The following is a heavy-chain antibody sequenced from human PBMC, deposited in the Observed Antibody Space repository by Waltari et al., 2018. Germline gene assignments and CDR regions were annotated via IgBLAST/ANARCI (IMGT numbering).Heavy chain of an antibody. Sequence: QVQLQQWGAGLLKPSETRSVTCAVFDDSFSKDYWVWIRQSPGKGLEWIGEINRSGSTNYNPSLKGRVTISLDMSKKQVSLRVTSVTAADTAVYYCAREYSSFEPIFDYWGRGTLVTVSS. D-gene: IGHD5-12*01. CDR1: DDSFSKDY. V-gene: IGHV4-34*02. J-gene: IGHJ4*02. CDR3: AREYSSFEPIFDY. CDR2: INRSGST.